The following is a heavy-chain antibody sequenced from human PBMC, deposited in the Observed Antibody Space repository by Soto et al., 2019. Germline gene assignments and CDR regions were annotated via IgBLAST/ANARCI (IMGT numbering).Heavy chain of an antibody. J-gene: IGHJ4*02. Sequence: QVQLVQSGAEVKKPGSSVKVSCKASGGTFSSYAISWVRQAPGQGLECMGGIIPIFGTANYAQKFQGRVTITADESTSTAYMELSSLRSEDTAVYYCARGSVVAAIFYFDYWGQGTLVTVSS. CDR1: GGTFSSYA. V-gene: IGHV1-69*01. CDR3: ARGSVVAAIFYFDY. CDR2: IIPIFGTA. D-gene: IGHD2-15*01.